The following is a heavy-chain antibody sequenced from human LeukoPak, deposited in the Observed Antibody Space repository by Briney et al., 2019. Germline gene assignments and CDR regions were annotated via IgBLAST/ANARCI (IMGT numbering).Heavy chain of an antibody. V-gene: IGHV3-53*01. CDR3: ASLARDY. J-gene: IGHJ4*01. CDR2: IHNDGST. D-gene: IGHD3-3*02. CDR1: GFIVSNTY. Sequence: GGSLRLSCAASGFIVSNTYMTWVRQAPGKGLEWVSVIHNDGSTYYADSVKGRFTVSRDNSKNMLFLRMNSLRVEDTAVYFCASLARDYWGQGTLVTVSS.